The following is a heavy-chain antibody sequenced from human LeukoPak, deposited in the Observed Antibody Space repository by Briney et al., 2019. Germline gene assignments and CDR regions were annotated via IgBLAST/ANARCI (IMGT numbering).Heavy chain of an antibody. CDR3: AKGPYYYDSSGYWFDP. CDR2: ISSSSSYI. CDR1: GFTFSKYF. V-gene: IGHV3-21*04. Sequence: GGSLRLSCETSGFTFSKYFMNWVRQAPGKGLEWVSAISSSSSYIYYADSVKGRFTISRDSSKNTLYLQMNSLRAEDTAVYYCAKGPYYYDSSGYWFDPWGQGTLVTVSS. D-gene: IGHD3-22*01. J-gene: IGHJ5*02.